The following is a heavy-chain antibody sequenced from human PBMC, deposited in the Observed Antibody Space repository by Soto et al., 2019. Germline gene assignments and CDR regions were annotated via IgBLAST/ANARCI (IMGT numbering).Heavy chain of an antibody. CDR3: ARDRGGRPMVRGVAAYYFDY. D-gene: IGHD3-10*01. J-gene: IGHJ4*02. Sequence: QVQLQESGPGLVKPSQTLSLTCTVSGGSISSGGYYWSWIRQHPGKGLEWIGYIYYSGSTYYNPSLKSRVTISVDTSKNQFSLKLSSVTAADTAVYYCARDRGGRPMVRGVAAYYFDYWGQGTLVTVSS. CDR1: GGSISSGGYY. V-gene: IGHV4-31*03. CDR2: IYYSGST.